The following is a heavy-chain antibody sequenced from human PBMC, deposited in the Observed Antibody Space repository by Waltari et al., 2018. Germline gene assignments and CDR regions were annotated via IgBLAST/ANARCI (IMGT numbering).Heavy chain of an antibody. CDR2: IYYSGST. CDR1: GGSISSYY. V-gene: IGHV4-59*01. CDR3: ARELLGYCSGGSCHNWFDP. D-gene: IGHD2-15*01. Sequence: QVQLQESGPGLVKPSETLSLTCTVSGGSISSYYWRWIRQPPGKGLEWIGYIYYSGSTNYHPSLKSRVTISVDTSKNQFSLRLSSVTAADTAVYYCARELLGYCSGGSCHNWFDPWGQGTLVTVSS. J-gene: IGHJ5*02.